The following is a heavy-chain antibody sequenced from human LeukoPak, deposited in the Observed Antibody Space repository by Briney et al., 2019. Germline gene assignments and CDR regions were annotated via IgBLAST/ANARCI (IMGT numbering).Heavy chain of an antibody. CDR1: GFTIWRSY. CDR3: ANFDCSSTSCHLSGYFQH. J-gene: IGHJ1*01. CDR2: IYSGGDT. V-gene: IGHV3-53*01. D-gene: IGHD2-2*01. Sequence: GGSLRLSCSTTGFTIWRSYMSWVRQAAGKGLEWVSVIYSGGDTIYADSVKGRFTISRDNSKNTLYLQMNSLRAEDTAVYYCANFDCSSTSCHLSGYFQHWGQGTLVTVSS.